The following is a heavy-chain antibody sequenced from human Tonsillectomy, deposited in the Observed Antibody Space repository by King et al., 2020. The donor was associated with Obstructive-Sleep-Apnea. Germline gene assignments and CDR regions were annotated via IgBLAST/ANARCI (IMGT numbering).Heavy chain of an antibody. CDR2: IYYSGST. Sequence: QLQESGPGLVKPSETLSLTCTVSGGSISSYYWSWIRQPPGKGLEWIGYIYYSGSTNYNPSLKSRVTISVDTSKNQFSLKLSPVTAADTAVYYCASTEYYYDSSGYYYGWFDPWGQGTLVTVSS. J-gene: IGHJ5*02. CDR1: GGSISSYY. V-gene: IGHV4-59*08. D-gene: IGHD3-22*01. CDR3: ASTEYYYDSSGYYYGWFDP.